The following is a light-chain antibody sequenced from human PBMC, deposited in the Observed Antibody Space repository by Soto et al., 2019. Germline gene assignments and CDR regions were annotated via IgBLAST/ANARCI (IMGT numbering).Light chain of an antibody. Sequence: EIVMTQSPLSLPVTPGESASISCRSSQSLLYSNGYNYLDWYLQKPGQSPQLLIYMGSNRASGVPERFSGSGSGTHFTLKISRVEAEDVGIYYCMQGLQDLTFGHGTRLEIQ. CDR2: MGS. V-gene: IGKV2-28*01. CDR1: QSLLYSNGYNY. CDR3: MQGLQDLT. J-gene: IGKJ5*01.